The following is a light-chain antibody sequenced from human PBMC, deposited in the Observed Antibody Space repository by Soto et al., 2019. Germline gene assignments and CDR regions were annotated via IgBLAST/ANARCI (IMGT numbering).Light chain of an antibody. CDR3: HQYNSWPPGT. J-gene: IGKJ2*01. V-gene: IGKV3-15*01. Sequence: EIVLTQSAAVVSVSPGERATLSCRASQSISRSLAWYQQKPGQAPRLLISDASTRATGIPARFSGSGSGTEFTLTISSLQSEDFALYYCHQYNSWPPGTFGQGTKV. CDR1: QSISRS. CDR2: DAS.